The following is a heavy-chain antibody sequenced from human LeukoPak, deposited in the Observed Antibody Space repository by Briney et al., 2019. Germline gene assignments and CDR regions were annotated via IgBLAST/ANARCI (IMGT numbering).Heavy chain of an antibody. V-gene: IGHV3-48*01. J-gene: IGHJ4*02. CDR3: ARDKSRVAGNFDY. CDR1: GFTFSSYG. D-gene: IGHD6-19*01. Sequence: GGSLRLSCAASGFTFSSYGMNWVRQAPGKGLEWVSYISSSSSTIYYADSVKGRFTISRDNAKNSLYLQMNSLRAEDTAVYYCARDKSRVAGNFDYWGQGTLVTVSS. CDR2: ISSSSSTI.